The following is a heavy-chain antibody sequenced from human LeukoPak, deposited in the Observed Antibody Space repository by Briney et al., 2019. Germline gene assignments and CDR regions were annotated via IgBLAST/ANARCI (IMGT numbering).Heavy chain of an antibody. CDR3: AKDRGFGEYFPFFY. D-gene: IGHD3-10*01. CDR1: GFTFSTYA. J-gene: IGHJ4*02. CDR2: ISGSGGST. Sequence: GGSLRLSCAASGFTFSTYAMSWVRQTPEKGLEWVSSISGSGGSTYYADSVKGRFTIFRANSKNTLYLQMNSLRAEDTAVYYCAKDRGFGEYFPFFYWGQGTLVTVSS. V-gene: IGHV3-23*01.